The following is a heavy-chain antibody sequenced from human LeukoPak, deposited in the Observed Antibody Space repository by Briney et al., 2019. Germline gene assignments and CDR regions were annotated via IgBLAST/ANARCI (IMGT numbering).Heavy chain of an antibody. D-gene: IGHD6-19*01. J-gene: IGHJ4*02. CDR2: IHYSGST. CDR3: ARHYSGWYNFFDH. V-gene: IGHV4-39*01. CDR1: GGSSSSSSYY. Sequence: PSETLSLTCTVSGGSSSSSSYYWGWIRQPPGRGLEWIGSIHYSGSTYYNPSLKSRVTISVDTSKNQFPLKLSSVTAADTAVYYCARHYSGWYNFFDHWGQGTLVTVSS.